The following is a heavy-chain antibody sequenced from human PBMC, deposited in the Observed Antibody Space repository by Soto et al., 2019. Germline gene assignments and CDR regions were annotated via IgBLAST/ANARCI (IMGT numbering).Heavy chain of an antibody. CDR3: ARVFNMVRGVPYYFSY. V-gene: IGHV1-18*04. Sequence: AASVKVSCKASGYTFTSYGISWVRQAPGQGLEWMGWISAYNGNTNYAQKLQGRVTMTTDTSTSTAYMELRSLRSDDTAVYYCARVFNMVRGVPYYFSYWGQGTRATVPS. D-gene: IGHD3-10*01. CDR2: ISAYNGNT. J-gene: IGHJ4*02. CDR1: GYTFTSYG.